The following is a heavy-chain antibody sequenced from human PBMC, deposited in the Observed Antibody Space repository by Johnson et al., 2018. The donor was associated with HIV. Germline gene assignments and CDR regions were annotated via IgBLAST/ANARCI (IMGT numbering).Heavy chain of an antibody. V-gene: IGHV3-30*04. CDR3: AREGRLGSYLGGVAFDV. CDR2: ISYDGSYK. CDR1: GLTFSSYA. D-gene: IGHD1-26*01. J-gene: IGHJ3*01. Sequence: QVQLVESGGGAVQPGRALRLSCAAPGLTFSSYAMHWVRQAPGKGLEWAAVISYDGSYKYYADSVQGRFTISRDNSKNTLYLQMNSLRAEDTAVYYCAREGRLGSYLGGVAFDVWGQGTMVTVSS.